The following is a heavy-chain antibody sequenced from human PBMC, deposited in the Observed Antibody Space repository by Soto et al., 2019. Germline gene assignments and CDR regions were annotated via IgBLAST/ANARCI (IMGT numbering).Heavy chain of an antibody. CDR3: AGNSYEYTFYDY. Sequence: QVQLQESGPGLVKPSQTLSLTCTVSGGSISSGDYYWSWIRQPPGKGLGWIGYIYYCGSTYYNPSLKIRVTRSVHTSKNQFYLKLSSVTAADTAVYYCAGNSYEYTFYDYWGQGTLVTVSS. V-gene: IGHV4-30-4*01. CDR1: GGSISSGDYY. CDR2: IYYCGST. D-gene: IGHD5-18*01. J-gene: IGHJ4*02.